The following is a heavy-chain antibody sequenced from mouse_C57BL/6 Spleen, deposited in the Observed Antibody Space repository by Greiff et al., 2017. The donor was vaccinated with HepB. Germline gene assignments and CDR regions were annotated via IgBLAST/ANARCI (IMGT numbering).Heavy chain of an antibody. J-gene: IGHJ2*01. D-gene: IGHD2-5*01. CDR2: IDPETGGT. V-gene: IGHV1-15*01. Sequence: QVQLQQSGAELVRPGASVTLSCKASGYTFTDYEMHWVKQTPVHGLEWIGAIDPETGGTAYNQKFKGKAILTADKSSSTAYMELRSLTSEDSAVYYCTRFPTYYSNYEDYWGQGTTLTVSS. CDR1: GYTFTDYE. CDR3: TRFPTYYSNYEDY.